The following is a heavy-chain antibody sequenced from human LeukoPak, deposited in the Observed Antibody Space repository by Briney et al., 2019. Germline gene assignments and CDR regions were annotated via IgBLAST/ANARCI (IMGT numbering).Heavy chain of an antibody. J-gene: IGHJ3*02. Sequence: SETLSPTCTVSVGSINNYYRSWIRQPPGKGLEWIGYIYYTGGETNYNPSLKSRLTISVDTSKNQFSLMLTSVTAADTAVYYCARQPGGTAAFDIWAQGTMVTVSS. CDR1: VGSINNYY. D-gene: IGHD1-14*01. V-gene: IGHV4-59*08. CDR3: ARQPGGTAAFDI. CDR2: IYYTGGET.